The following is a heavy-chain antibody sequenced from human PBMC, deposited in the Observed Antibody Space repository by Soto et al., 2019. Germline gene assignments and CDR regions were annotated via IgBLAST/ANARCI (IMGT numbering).Heavy chain of an antibody. CDR2: IFRTGDT. CDR3: ASLPILQLWRYYVDQ. D-gene: IGHD5-18*01. Sequence: QLHLQESGPGLVKPSETLSLTCTVSGGSIGDNYYWGWLRQTPGKGLEWIGNIFRTGDTYFNPSLNSRLTISIDTSKNQFSLKLTSVTAADTAVYYCASLPILQLWRYYVDQCGQGTLVTVSS. J-gene: IGHJ4*02. V-gene: IGHV4-39*01. CDR1: GGSIGDNYY.